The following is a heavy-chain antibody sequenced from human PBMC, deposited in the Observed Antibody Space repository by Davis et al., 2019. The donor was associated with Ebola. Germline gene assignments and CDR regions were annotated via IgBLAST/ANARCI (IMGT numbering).Heavy chain of an antibody. CDR1: GFNFNIYA. V-gene: IGHV3-48*04. Sequence: GESLKISCAASGFNFNIYAMNWVRQAPGKGLEWISFISTNSTTIHYADSVKGRFTISRDNAKSSLFLQMKSLSVEDTAVYYCARGLVSLGGQGTLVTVSS. D-gene: IGHD5/OR15-5a*01. J-gene: IGHJ4*02. CDR2: ISTNSTTI. CDR3: ARGLVSL.